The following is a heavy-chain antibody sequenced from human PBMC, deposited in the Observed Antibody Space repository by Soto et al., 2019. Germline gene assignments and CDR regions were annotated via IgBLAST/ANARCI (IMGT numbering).Heavy chain of an antibody. CDR2: IWYDGTTK. V-gene: IGHV3-33*01. Sequence: QEQLVESGGGVVQPGTSLRLSCAASGITFRNYGMHWVRQAPGKGLEWVAVIWYDGTTKFYPDSVKGRFTISRDNSKNTRYLQMSSLRAEDTAVYYCEPVDNDYGSGFWGQGTLVTVSS. CDR1: GITFRNYG. J-gene: IGHJ4*02. CDR3: EPVDNDYGSGF. D-gene: IGHD3-10*01.